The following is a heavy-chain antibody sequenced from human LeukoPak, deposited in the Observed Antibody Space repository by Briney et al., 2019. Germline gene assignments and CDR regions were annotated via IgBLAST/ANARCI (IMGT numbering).Heavy chain of an antibody. CDR1: GYTFTSYA. J-gene: IGHJ4*02. D-gene: IGHD3-3*01. CDR2: INAGNGNT. Sequence: ASVKVSCKASGYTFTSYAMHWVRQAPGQRLEWMGWINAGNGNTKYSQKFQGRVTITRDTSADTAYMELSSLRSEDTAVYYCARAPHYYDFWSGYDTFDYWGQGTLVTVSS. CDR3: ARAPHYYDFWSGYDTFDY. V-gene: IGHV1-3*01.